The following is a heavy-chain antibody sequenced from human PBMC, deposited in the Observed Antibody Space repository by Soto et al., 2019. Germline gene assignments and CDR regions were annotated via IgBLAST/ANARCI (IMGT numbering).Heavy chain of an antibody. CDR3: ARGIATGQLDP. J-gene: IGHJ5*02. Sequence: ASVKVSCKASGYTFTRYTMNWVRQAPGQRLEWMGWINPDNGNTKSSQKFQDRVIITRDTSASTAYTDLSSLRSEDTAVYYCARGIATGQLDPWGQGTLVTVSS. CDR2: INPDNGNT. D-gene: IGHD2-15*01. V-gene: IGHV1-3*01. CDR1: GYTFTRYT.